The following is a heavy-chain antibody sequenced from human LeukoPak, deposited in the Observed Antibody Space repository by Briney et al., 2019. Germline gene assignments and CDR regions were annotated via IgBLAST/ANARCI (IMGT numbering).Heavy chain of an antibody. CDR3: AKDRVPHGEFDY. Sequence: GGSLRLSCAASGFTFSSYGMHWVRQAPGKGLEWVAVISYDGSNKYYADSVKGRFTISRDNSKNTLYLQMNSLRAEDTAVYYCAKDRVPHGEFDYWGQGTLVTVSS. V-gene: IGHV3-30*18. CDR2: ISYDGSNK. D-gene: IGHD4-17*01. J-gene: IGHJ4*02. CDR1: GFTFSSYG.